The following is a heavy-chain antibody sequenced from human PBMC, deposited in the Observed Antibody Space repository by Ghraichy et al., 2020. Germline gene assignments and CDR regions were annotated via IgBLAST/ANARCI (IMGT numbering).Heavy chain of an antibody. CDR1: GFTFTNAW. CDR2: IKRNADGATT. D-gene: IGHD3-10*01. V-gene: IGHV3-15*01. Sequence: LSLTCAASGFTFTNAWMSWVRQAPGKGLDWVGRIKRNADGATTDYAAPVKGRFTISRDDSKTTVYLQMNSLKTEDTAVYYCTTDYGTGSYYNGFDYWGQGTLVTVSS. CDR3: TTDYGTGSYYNGFDY. J-gene: IGHJ4*02.